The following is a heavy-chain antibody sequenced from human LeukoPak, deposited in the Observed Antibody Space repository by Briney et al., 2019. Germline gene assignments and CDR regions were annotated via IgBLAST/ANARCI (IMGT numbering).Heavy chain of an antibody. J-gene: IGHJ4*02. Sequence: SQTLSLTCTVSGGSISSGSYYWSWIRQPAGKGLEWIGRIYTSGSTNYNPSLKSRVTIPVDTSKNQFSLKLSSVTAADTAVYYCARSTYYDFWSGYFDYWGQGTLVTVSS. CDR3: ARSTYYDFWSGYFDY. CDR2: IYTSGST. D-gene: IGHD3-3*01. V-gene: IGHV4-61*02. CDR1: GGSISSGSYY.